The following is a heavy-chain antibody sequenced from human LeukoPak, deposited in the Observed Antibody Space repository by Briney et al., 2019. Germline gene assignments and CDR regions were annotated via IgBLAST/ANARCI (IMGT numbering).Heavy chain of an antibody. CDR1: GYTFTSYG. V-gene: IGHV1-18*01. D-gene: IGHD1-26*01. J-gene: IGHJ3*02. CDR2: ISAYNGNT. CDR3: ARSYSDAFDI. Sequence: GASVKVSCKASGYTFTSYGISWVRQAPGQGLEWMGWISAYNGNTNYAQKLQGRVTITRDTSASTVYMDLSSLRSEDTAMYYCARSYSDAFDIWGQGTMVTVSS.